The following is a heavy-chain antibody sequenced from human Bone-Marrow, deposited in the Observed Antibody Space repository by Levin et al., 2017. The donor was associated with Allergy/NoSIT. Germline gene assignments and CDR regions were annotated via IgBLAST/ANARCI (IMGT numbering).Heavy chain of an antibody. CDR1: GFTFSNYA. CDR3: AKVPQLVRGRSTYYYGMDV. J-gene: IGHJ6*02. D-gene: IGHD6-13*01. V-gene: IGHV3-23*01. Sequence: GESLKISCAASGFTFSNYAMSWVRRAPGKGLEWVSVISGSGDSTYYADSVKGRFTISRDNSKNTLYLQMNSLRAEDTAVYYCAKVPQLVRGRSTYYYGMDVWGQGTTVTVSS. CDR2: ISGSGDST.